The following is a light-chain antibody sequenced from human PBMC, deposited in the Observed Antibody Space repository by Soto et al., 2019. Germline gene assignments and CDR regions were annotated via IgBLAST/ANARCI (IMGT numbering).Light chain of an antibody. V-gene: IGLV8-61*01. CDR2: STN. Sequence: QAVVTQEPSFSVSPGGTVTLTCGLNSGSVSTSYYPSWYQQTPGQAPRTLIYSTNTRSSGVPDRFSGSILRNKAALTITGAQADDESDYYCVLYMGSGISVFGGGTKLTVL. CDR1: SGSVSTSYY. CDR3: VLYMGSGISV. J-gene: IGLJ2*01.